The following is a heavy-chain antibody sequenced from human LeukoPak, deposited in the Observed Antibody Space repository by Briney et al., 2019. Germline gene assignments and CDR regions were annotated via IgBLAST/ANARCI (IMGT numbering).Heavy chain of an antibody. Sequence: GGSLRLSCAASAFTFDDYGMSWVRQAPGKGLEWVSSISTSSSYIYYADSVKGRFTISRDNAKNSLYLQMNSLRAEDTAVYYCARGQDTVVTSRDAFDIWGQGTMVTVSS. J-gene: IGHJ3*02. D-gene: IGHD4-23*01. CDR2: ISTSSSYI. CDR1: AFTFDDYG. V-gene: IGHV3-21*06. CDR3: ARGQDTVVTSRDAFDI.